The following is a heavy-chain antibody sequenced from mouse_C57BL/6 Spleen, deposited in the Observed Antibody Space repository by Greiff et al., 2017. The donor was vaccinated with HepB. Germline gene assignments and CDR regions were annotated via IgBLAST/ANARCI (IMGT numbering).Heavy chain of an antibody. CDR3: AITTVVPFAY. D-gene: IGHD1-1*01. J-gene: IGHJ3*01. CDR2: IHPNSGST. Sequence: QVQLQQPGAELVKPGASVKLSCKASGYTFTSYWMHWVKQRPGQGLEWIGMIHPNSGSTNSNEKFKSKATLTVDKSSSTAYMQLSSLTSADSAVYYCAITTVVPFAYWGQGTLVTVSA. CDR1: GYTFTSYW. V-gene: IGHV1-64*01.